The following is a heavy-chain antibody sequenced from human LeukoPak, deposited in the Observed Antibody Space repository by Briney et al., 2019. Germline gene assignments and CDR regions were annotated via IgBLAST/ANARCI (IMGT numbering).Heavy chain of an antibody. CDR2: INPNSGDT. J-gene: IGHJ4*02. D-gene: IGHD3-16*01. Sequence: VKVSCKASGYTFTDYYMHWVRQAPGQGLEWMGRINPNSGDTNYAQKFQGRVTMTRDTSTSTAYMELSRLTSDDTAVYYCARPTSYGYYFDSWGQGTLVTVSS. CDR3: ARPTSYGYYFDS. CDR1: GYTFTDYY. V-gene: IGHV1-2*06.